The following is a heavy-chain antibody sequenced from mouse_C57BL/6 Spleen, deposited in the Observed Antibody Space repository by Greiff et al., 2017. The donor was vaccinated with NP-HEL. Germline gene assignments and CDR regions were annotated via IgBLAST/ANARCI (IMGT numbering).Heavy chain of an antibody. Sequence: EVMLVESGGGLVKPGGSLKLSCAASGFTFSDYGMHWVRQAPEKGLEWVAYISSGSSTIYYADTVKGRFTISRDNAKNTLFLQMTSLRSEDTAMYYCARRHYGSRNWYFDVWGTGTTVTVSS. CDR1: GFTFSDYG. CDR2: ISSGSSTI. J-gene: IGHJ1*03. CDR3: ARRHYGSRNWYFDV. V-gene: IGHV5-17*01. D-gene: IGHD1-1*01.